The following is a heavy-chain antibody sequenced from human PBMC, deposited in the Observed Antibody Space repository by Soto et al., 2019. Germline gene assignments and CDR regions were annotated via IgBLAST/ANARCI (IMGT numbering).Heavy chain of an antibody. D-gene: IGHD7-27*01. CDR3: AKDKSAWGSFDF. CDR1: GFTFSTYA. V-gene: IGHV3-23*01. Sequence: VQLLESGGGLVLPGGSLRLSCAASGFTFSTYAMTWVRQAPGKGLEWVAVITGSGATIFYADSVKGRFTISRDNSKDTVYLQMDSLRADDTALYYCAKDKSAWGSFDFWGQGTQVTVSP. CDR2: ITGSGATI. J-gene: IGHJ4*02.